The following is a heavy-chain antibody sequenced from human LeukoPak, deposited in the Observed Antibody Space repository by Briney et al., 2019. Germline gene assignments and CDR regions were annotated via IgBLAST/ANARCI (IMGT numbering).Heavy chain of an antibody. CDR3: ARAGDYGDYVDYWYFDL. D-gene: IGHD4-17*01. CDR2: ILFDGSKK. Sequence: PGGSLRLSCAASGFIFSNYGMHWVRQAPGKGLEWVALILFDGSKKYYSDSVKGRFTISRDNSKNALYLQMNSLRVEDTAVYYCARAGDYGDYVDYWYFDLWGRGTLVTVSS. V-gene: IGHV3-30*03. CDR1: GFIFSNYG. J-gene: IGHJ2*01.